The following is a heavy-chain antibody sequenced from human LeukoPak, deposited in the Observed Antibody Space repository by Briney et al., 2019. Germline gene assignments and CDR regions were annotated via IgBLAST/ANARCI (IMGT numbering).Heavy chain of an antibody. V-gene: IGHV3-21*01. D-gene: IGHD2/OR15-2a*01. Sequence: GGSLRLSWAASGFTFSSFSMDWVRQAPGKGLEWVTSISSSSSYIYYADSVKGRFTISRDNAKNSLYLQMNSLRAEDTAVYYCARDSIGYWGQGTLVTVSS. CDR2: ISSSSSYI. J-gene: IGHJ4*02. CDR1: GFTFSSFS. CDR3: ARDSIGY.